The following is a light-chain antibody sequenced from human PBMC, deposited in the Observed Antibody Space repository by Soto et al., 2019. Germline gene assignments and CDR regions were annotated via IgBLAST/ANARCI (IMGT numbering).Light chain of an antibody. V-gene: IGLV2-8*01. CDR2: EVT. CDR1: SSDVGGYNY. J-gene: IGLJ2*01. CDR3: SSYAGSDNVL. Sequence: QSVLTQPPSASGSPGQSVTISCTGISSDVGGYNYVSWYQQHPGKAPKLMIYEVTKRPSGVPDRFSGSRSGDTASLTVSGLQAEDEADYYCSSYAGSDNVLFGGGTQLTVL.